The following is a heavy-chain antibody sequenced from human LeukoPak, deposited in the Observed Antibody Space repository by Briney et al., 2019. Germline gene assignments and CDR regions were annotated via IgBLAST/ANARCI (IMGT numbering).Heavy chain of an antibody. J-gene: IGHJ4*02. D-gene: IGHD3-10*01. V-gene: IGHV3-48*03. CDR3: AKTPKLIRGTPDY. CDR2: ISSGGSTI. Sequence: PGGSLRLSCAASGFTFSSYEMNWVRQAPGKGLEWVSYISSGGSTIYYADSVKGRFTISRDNAKNSLYLQMSSLRAEDTAIYYCAKTPKLIRGTPDYWGQGTLVIVSS. CDR1: GFTFSSYE.